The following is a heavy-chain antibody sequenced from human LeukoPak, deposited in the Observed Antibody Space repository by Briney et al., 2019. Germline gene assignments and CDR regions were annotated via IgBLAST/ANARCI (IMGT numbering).Heavy chain of an antibody. D-gene: IGHD2-21*01. CDR3: ARDREPELGVIALFDSGDY. J-gene: IGHJ4*02. CDR1: GYTFTSYG. V-gene: IGHV1-18*01. Sequence: VASVKVSCKASGYTFTSYGISWVRQAPGQGLEWMGWISAYNGNTNYAQKLQGRVTMTTDTSTSTAYMELRSLRSDDTAVYHCARDREPELGVIALFDSGDYWGQGTLVTVSS. CDR2: ISAYNGNT.